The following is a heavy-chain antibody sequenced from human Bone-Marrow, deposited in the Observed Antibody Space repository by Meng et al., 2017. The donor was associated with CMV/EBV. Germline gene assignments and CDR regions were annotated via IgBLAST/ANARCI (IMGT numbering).Heavy chain of an antibody. CDR3: ARPPDHGQFVDQNLGY. D-gene: IGHD3/OR15-3a*01. V-gene: IGHV5-51*01. Sequence: GESLKISCKGSGYSFTSYWIGWVRQMPGKGLEWMWIIYPSDSDIRYSPSFQGQVTISADKSTSTASLQWSSLKASDTAMYYCARPPDHGQFVDQNLGYWGQGTLVTVSS. CDR2: IYPSDSDI. CDR1: GYSFTSYW. J-gene: IGHJ4*02.